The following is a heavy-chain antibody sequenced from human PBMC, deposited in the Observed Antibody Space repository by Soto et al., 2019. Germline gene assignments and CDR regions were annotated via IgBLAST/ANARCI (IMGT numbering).Heavy chain of an antibody. D-gene: IGHD3-3*01. V-gene: IGHV5-51*01. CDR1: GYSFTSYW. CDR2: IYPGDSDT. J-gene: IGHJ6*03. CDR3: ARHTPQYDFWSGYYYYMDV. Sequence: PGEALKISCKGSGYSFTSYWIGWVRQMPGKGLEWMGIIYPGDSDTRYSPSFQGQVTISADKSISTAYLQWSSLKASDTAMYYCARHTPQYDFWSGYYYYMDVWGKGTTVTVSS.